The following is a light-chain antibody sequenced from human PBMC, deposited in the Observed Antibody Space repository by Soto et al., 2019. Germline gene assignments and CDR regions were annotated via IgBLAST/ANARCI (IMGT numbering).Light chain of an antibody. CDR3: QQGHNWPLT. J-gene: IGKJ2*01. V-gene: IGKV3-15*01. CDR2: GAS. CDR1: QSISSE. Sequence: ELVMTQSPATLSVSPGERATLSCRASQSISSELAWYQQKPGQPPRLLIYGASTRATGVPARFTGSGSGSDFTLTISGLQSEDFAVYYCQQGHNWPLTFGHGTRLEI.